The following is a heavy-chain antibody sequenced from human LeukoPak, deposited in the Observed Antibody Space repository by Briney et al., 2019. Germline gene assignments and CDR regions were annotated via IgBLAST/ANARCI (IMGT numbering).Heavy chain of an antibody. CDR2: IYYSGGT. CDR1: GGSISSGGYY. CDR3: ARESSGGVIDSYYFDY. V-gene: IGHV4-31*03. Sequence: SETLSLTCTVSGGSISSGGYYWSWIRQHPGKGLEWIGYIYYSGGTYYNPSLKSRVTISVDTSKNQFSLKLSSVTAADTAVYYCARESSGGVIDSYYFDYWGQGTLVTVSS. D-gene: IGHD3-16*02. J-gene: IGHJ4*02.